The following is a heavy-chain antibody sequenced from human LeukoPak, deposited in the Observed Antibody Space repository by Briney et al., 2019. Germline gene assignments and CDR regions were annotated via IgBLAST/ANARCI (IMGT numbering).Heavy chain of an antibody. Sequence: GASVKVSCKASGGTFSSYAISWVRQAPGQGLEWMGGVIPIFGTANYAQKFQGRVTITADKSTSTAYMELSSLRSEDTAVYYCAREGIVVVTAIQSIHYYMDVWGKGTTVTVSS. D-gene: IGHD2-21*02. CDR2: VIPIFGTA. J-gene: IGHJ6*03. CDR3: AREGIVVVTAIQSIHYYMDV. CDR1: GGTFSSYA. V-gene: IGHV1-69*06.